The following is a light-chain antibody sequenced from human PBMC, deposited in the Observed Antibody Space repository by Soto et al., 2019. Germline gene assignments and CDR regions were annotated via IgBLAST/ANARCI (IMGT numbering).Light chain of an antibody. CDR1: QDISNY. J-gene: IGKJ2*01. Sequence: DIQMTQSPSSLSASVGDRVTITCLASQDISNYLNWYQQKPGKAPKLLIYDASNLETGVPSRFSGSGSGTDFTFTISSLQPEDIATYYCQQYDNLPRYTFGQGTKLEIK. CDR3: QQYDNLPRYT. V-gene: IGKV1-33*01. CDR2: DAS.